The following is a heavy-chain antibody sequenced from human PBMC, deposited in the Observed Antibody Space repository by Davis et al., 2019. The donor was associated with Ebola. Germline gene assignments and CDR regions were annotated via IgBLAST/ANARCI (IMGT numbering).Heavy chain of an antibody. J-gene: IGHJ4*02. V-gene: IGHV3-48*04. CDR1: GFTFSSYS. CDR3: ARDLRTGGGSNPFDY. CDR2: ISSSSSTI. Sequence: PGGSLRLSCAASGFTFSSYSMNWVRQAPGKGLEWVSYISSSSSTIYYADSVKGRFTISRDNAKNSLYLQMNSLRAEDTAVYYCARDLRTGGGSNPFDYWGQGTLVTVSS. D-gene: IGHD2-15*01.